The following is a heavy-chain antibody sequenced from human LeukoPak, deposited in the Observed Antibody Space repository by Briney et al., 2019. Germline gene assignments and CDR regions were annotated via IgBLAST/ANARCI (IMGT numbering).Heavy chain of an antibody. J-gene: IGHJ2*01. Sequence: GRSLRLSCAASGFTFSNFGMHWVRQAPGKGLEWVSYISSSGSTIYYADSVKGRFTISRDNAKNSLYLQMNSLRAEDTAVYYCARVLSPQHYYGSGSKDRYFDLWGRGTLVTVSS. CDR3: ARVLSPQHYYGSGSKDRYFDL. V-gene: IGHV3-48*04. CDR2: ISSSGSTI. CDR1: GFTFSNFG. D-gene: IGHD3-10*01.